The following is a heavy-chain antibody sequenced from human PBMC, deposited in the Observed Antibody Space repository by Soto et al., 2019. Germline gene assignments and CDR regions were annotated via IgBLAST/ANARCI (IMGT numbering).Heavy chain of an antibody. CDR1: GFTFSSYA. CDR3: ARATPYCSSTSCQDVMDF. Sequence: GGSLRLSCAASGFTFSSYAMHWVRQAPGKGLEWVAVISYDRSNKYYADSVKGRFTISRDNSKNTLYLQMNSLRAEDTAVYYCARATPYCSSTSCQDVMDFRGQRTTVTGSS. CDR2: ISYDRSNK. D-gene: IGHD2-2*01. J-gene: IGHJ6*02. V-gene: IGHV3-30-3*01.